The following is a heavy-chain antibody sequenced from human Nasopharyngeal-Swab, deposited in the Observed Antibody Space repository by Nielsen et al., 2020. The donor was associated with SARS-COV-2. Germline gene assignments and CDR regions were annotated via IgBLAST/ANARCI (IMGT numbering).Heavy chain of an antibody. J-gene: IGHJ4*02. CDR1: GFTFSSYA. CDR2: ISYDGSNK. Sequence: LSLTCAASGFTFSSYAMHWVRQAPGKGLEWVAVISYDGSNKYYADSVKGRFTISRDNSKNTLYLQMNSLRAEDTAVYYCARDETLTFYYYGSGSYYPLEYWGQGTLVTVSS. CDR3: ARDETLTFYYYGSGSYYPLEY. V-gene: IGHV3-30-3*01. D-gene: IGHD3-10*01.